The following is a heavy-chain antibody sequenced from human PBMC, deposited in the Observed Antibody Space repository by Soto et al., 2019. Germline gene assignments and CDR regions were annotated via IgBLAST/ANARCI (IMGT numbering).Heavy chain of an antibody. J-gene: IGHJ5*02. Sequence: SETLSLTCAVYGGSFSGYYWSWIRQPPGKGLEWIGEINHSGSTNYNPSLKSRVTISVDTSKNQFSLKLSSVTAADTAVYYCARGPGFFDPWGQGTLVTVSS. CDR1: GGSFSGYY. D-gene: IGHD3-3*01. CDR2: INHSGST. CDR3: ARGPGFFDP. V-gene: IGHV4-34*01.